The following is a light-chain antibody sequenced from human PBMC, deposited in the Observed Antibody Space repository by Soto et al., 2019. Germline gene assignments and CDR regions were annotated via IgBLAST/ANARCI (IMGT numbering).Light chain of an antibody. CDR2: HAS. CDR3: QQRFDWPKIT. CDR1: QSVSSN. J-gene: IGKJ5*01. Sequence: TKAPSTVSVPPGERVTLSCRASQSVSSNLVWYHQKPGQAPRLLIYHASTRATGIPARFSGSGSGTDFTLTISSLEPEDFGVFYCQQRFDWPKITFGQGSRLEI. V-gene: IGKV3-11*01.